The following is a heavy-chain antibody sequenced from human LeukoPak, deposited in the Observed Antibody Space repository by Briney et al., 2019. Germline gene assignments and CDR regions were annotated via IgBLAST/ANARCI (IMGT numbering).Heavy chain of an antibody. V-gene: IGHV3-7*05. CDR3: AREGTITAYNFDY. CDR1: GFAFSSYW. J-gene: IGHJ4*02. Sequence: PGGSLRLSCAASGFAFSSYWMSWVHQAPGKGLEWVANMKYDGSEIYYVDSVKGRFTISRDNAKNSLYLQMNSLRAEDTAVYYCAREGTITAYNFDYWGQGTLVTVSS. D-gene: IGHD5-12*01. CDR2: MKYDGSEI.